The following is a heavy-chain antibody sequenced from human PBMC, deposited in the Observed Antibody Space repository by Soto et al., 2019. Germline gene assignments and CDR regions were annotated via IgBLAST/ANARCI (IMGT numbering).Heavy chain of an antibody. CDR1: GFSLSNARMG. CDR2: IFSNDEK. D-gene: IGHD3-10*01. CDR3: ARIILDGGSGSYYRWYFDY. Sequence: QVTLKESGPVLVKPTETLTLTCTVSGFSLSNARMGVSWIRQPPGKALEWLAHIFSNDEKSYSTSLKSRLTSSKDTSKSQVVLTMTNMDPVDTATYYCARIILDGGSGSYYRWYFDYWGQGTLVTVSS. V-gene: IGHV2-26*01. J-gene: IGHJ4*02.